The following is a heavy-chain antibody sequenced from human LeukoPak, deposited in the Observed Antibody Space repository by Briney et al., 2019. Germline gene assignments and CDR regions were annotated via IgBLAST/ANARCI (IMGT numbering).Heavy chain of an antibody. Sequence: GGSLRLSCAASGFTFSSYAMSWVRQAPGKGLEWVSAISGSGGSTYYADSVKGRFTISRDNSKNTLYLQMNSLRAEDTAVYYCAKVTVATQMEIGAAFDIWGQGTMVTVSS. CDR2: ISGSGGST. V-gene: IGHV3-23*01. CDR3: AKVTVATQMEIGAAFDI. CDR1: GFTFSSYA. J-gene: IGHJ3*02. D-gene: IGHD5-12*01.